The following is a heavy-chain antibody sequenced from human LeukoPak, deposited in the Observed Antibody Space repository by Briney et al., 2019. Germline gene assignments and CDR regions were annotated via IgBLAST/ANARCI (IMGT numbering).Heavy chain of an antibody. J-gene: IGHJ4*02. V-gene: IGHV3-30*03. D-gene: IGHD3/OR15-3a*01. CDR3: ASAWTGYYDLDY. CDR1: GFTFSSYG. Sequence: GRSLRLSCAASGFTFSSYGMHWVRQAPGKGLEWVAVISYDGSNKYYADSVKGRFTISRDNSKNTLYLQMNSLRAEDTAVYYCASAWTGYYDLDYWGQGTLVTVSS. CDR2: ISYDGSNK.